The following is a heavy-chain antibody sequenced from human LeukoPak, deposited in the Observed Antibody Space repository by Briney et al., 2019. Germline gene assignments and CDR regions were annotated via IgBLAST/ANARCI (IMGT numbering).Heavy chain of an antibody. V-gene: IGHV3-9*01. CDR2: ISWNSGSI. CDR3: AGSREVGATKIDY. D-gene: IGHD1-26*01. Sequence: GGSLRLSCAASGFTFDDYAMHWVRQAPGKGLEWVSGISWNSGSIGYADSVKGRFTISRDNAKNSLYLQMNSLRAEDTAVYYCAGSREVGATKIDYWGQGTLVTVSS. CDR1: GFTFDDYA. J-gene: IGHJ4*02.